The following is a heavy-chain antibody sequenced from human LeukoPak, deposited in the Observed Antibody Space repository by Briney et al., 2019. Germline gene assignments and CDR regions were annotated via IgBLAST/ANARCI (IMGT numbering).Heavy chain of an antibody. CDR1: GGTFSSYA. Sequence: ASVKVSCKASGGTFSSYAISWVRQAPGQGLEWMGGIIPLLGTANYAQKFQGRVTITADDSTSTAYMELSSLRSEDTAVYYCARSSYHLRYSSGWYYWGQGTLVTVSS. D-gene: IGHD6-19*01. CDR2: IIPLLGTA. V-gene: IGHV1-69*13. CDR3: ARSSYHLRYSSGWYY. J-gene: IGHJ4*02.